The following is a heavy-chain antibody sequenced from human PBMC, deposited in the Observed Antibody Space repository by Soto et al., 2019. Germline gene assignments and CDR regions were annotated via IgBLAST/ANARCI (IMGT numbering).Heavy chain of an antibody. CDR3: ASGAISATAMGHY. D-gene: IGHD2-21*02. CDR2: INPNSGGT. Sequence: GASVKVSCKASGYTFSGYYMHWIRQAPGQGLEYMGWINPNSGGTDYAQKFQGRVTMTRDTSISTAYMEISRLSSDDTAVYYCASGAISATAMGHYSGQGTVVTVSS. CDR1: GYTFSGYY. V-gene: IGHV1-2*02. J-gene: IGHJ4*02.